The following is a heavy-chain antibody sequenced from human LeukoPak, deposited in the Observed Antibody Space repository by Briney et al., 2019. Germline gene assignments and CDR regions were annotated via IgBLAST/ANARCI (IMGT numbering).Heavy chain of an antibody. Sequence: GGSLRLSCVASGFTFSSYAINWVRQAPGRGLEWVSIISGSGDNTNYADSVKGRFTISRDNSKNSLYLQMNSLRAEDTAVYYCAREVYGDYSDAFDIWGQGTMVTVSS. V-gene: IGHV3-23*01. CDR2: ISGSGDNT. CDR1: GFTFSSYA. CDR3: AREVYGDYSDAFDI. J-gene: IGHJ3*02. D-gene: IGHD4-17*01.